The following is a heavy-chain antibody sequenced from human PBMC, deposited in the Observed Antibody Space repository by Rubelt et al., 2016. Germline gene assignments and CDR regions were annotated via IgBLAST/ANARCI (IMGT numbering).Heavy chain of an antibody. Sequence: QVQLVQSGAEVKKPGASVKVSCKASGYTFTSYGISWVRQAPGQGLEWMGWISAYNGNTNYAQKLQGRGSMTTDTSTSTAYMELRSLRSDDTAVYYCARDKEWLATRGFQNWFDPWGQGTLVTVSS. D-gene: IGHD6-19*01. J-gene: IGHJ5*02. CDR3: ARDKEWLATRGFQNWFDP. CDR1: GYTFTSYG. V-gene: IGHV1-18*01. CDR2: ISAYNGNT.